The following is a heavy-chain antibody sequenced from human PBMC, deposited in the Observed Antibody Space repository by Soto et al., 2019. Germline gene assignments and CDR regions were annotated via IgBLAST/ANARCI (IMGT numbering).Heavy chain of an antibody. Sequence: PXESLGLSCAASGFPFSDYYMSWIRQAPGEGLEWISYISSSAYTIYADSVKGRFTISRDNAKNSLFLQMTSLRVEDTAVYYCARNFDSGGYYSDYWGQGTLVTVSS. CDR2: ISSSAYT. D-gene: IGHD3-22*01. CDR3: ARNFDSGGYYSDY. V-gene: IGHV3-11*06. J-gene: IGHJ4*02. CDR1: GFPFSDYY.